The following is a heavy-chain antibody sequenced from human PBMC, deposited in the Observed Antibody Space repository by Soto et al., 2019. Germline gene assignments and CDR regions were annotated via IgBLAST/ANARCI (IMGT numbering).Heavy chain of an antibody. V-gene: IGHV1-69*13. D-gene: IGHD2-21*02. CDR1: GGTFSSYA. CDR3: ARQSRTVVTAILYLRYYGMDV. CDR2: IIPIFGTA. Sequence: ASVKVSCKASGGTFSSYAISWVRQAPGQGLEWMGGIIPIFGTANYAQKFQGRVTITADESTSTAYMELSSLRSEDTAVYYCARQSRTVVTAILYLRYYGMDVWGQGTTVTVSS. J-gene: IGHJ6*02.